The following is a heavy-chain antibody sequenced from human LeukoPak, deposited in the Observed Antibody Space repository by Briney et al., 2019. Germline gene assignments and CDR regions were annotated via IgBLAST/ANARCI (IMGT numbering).Heavy chain of an antibody. CDR3: TRDLMDYDVSTGLHHYYMDV. CDR2: INGDGRNI. D-gene: IGHD3-9*01. V-gene: IGHV3-74*01. CDR1: GFTFSSYW. Sequence: GGSLRLSCVASGFTFSSYWMHWVRQDPRKGLVWVSRINGDGRNINYADSVRGRLTISRDNAKNTLYLQMNTLRVEDTAVYYCTRDLMDYDVSTGLHHYYMDVWGQGTTVTVSS. J-gene: IGHJ6*02.